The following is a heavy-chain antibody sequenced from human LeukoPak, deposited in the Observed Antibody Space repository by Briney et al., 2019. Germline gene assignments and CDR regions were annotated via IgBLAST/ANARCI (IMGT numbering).Heavy chain of an antibody. J-gene: IGHJ4*02. V-gene: IGHV1-69*13. D-gene: IGHD3-22*01. CDR3: ATPSNYYDSSGPVSSFDY. CDR2: IIPIFGTA. CDR1: GGTFSSYA. Sequence: SVKVSCKASGGTFSSYAISWVRQAPGQGLEWMGVIIPIFGTANYAQKFQGRVTITADESTSTAYMELSSLRSEDTAVYCCATPSNYYDSSGPVSSFDYWGQGTLVTVSS.